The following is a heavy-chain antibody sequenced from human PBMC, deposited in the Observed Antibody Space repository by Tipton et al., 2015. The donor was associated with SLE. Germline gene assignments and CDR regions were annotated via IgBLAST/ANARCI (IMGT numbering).Heavy chain of an antibody. V-gene: IGHV4-38-2*01. Sequence: GLVKPSETLSLTCVVSGYSISSGYYWGWIRQPPGKGLEWVGSIYHGGTHYNPSLKSRVTISVDPSKNQFSLELSSVTAADTRRPPRSSGAFDIWGQGTMVTVSS. CDR3: SSGAFDI. J-gene: IGHJ3*02. D-gene: IGHD1-14*01. CDR2: IYHGGT. CDR1: GYSISSGYY.